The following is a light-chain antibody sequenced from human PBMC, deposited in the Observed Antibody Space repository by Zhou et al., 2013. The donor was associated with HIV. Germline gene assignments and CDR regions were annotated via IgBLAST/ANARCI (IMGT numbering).Light chain of an antibody. CDR1: QSLSSSY. CDR3: QQYGGPSIT. Sequence: EIVLTQSPGTLSLSPGERATLSCRASQSLSSSYLAWYQQKPGQAPRLLIYGASSRATGIPDRFSGSGSGTDFTLTISRLEPEDFAVYYCQQYGGPSITFGQGTRLEIK. V-gene: IGKV3-20*01. J-gene: IGKJ5*01. CDR2: GAS.